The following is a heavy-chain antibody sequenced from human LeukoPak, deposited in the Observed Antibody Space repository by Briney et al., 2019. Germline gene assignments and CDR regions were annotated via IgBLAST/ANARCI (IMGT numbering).Heavy chain of an antibody. CDR1: GFTVSTNS. J-gene: IGHJ4*02. CDR2: IRYDGSNK. D-gene: IGHD3-16*02. Sequence: GGSLRLSCTVSGFTVSTNSMSWVRQAPGKGLEWVAFIRYDGSNKYYADSVKGRFTISRDNSKNTLYLQMKSLRAEDTAVYYCARDGERGELSLYMDYWGQGTLVTVSS. V-gene: IGHV3-30*02. CDR3: ARDGERGELSLYMDY.